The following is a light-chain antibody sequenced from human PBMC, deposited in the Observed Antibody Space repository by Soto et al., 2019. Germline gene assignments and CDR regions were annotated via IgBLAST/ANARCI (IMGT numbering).Light chain of an antibody. CDR3: QQRSNWPIT. J-gene: IGKJ5*01. Sequence: EIVLTQSPGTLSLSPGERANLSCRASQSVSSSYLAWYQQKPGQAPRLLIYGASSRATGIPDRFSGSGSGTDFTLTISRLEPEDFAVYYCQQRSNWPITFGQGTRLEIK. CDR1: QSVSSSY. CDR2: GAS. V-gene: IGKV3D-20*02.